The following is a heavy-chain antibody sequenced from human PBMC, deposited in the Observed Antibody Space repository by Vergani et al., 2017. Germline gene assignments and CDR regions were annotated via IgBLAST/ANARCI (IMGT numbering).Heavy chain of an antibody. CDR1: GFKFSDHY. CDR2: ISPGASTV. CDR3: AKNPGISTTRHYYAMDV. Sequence: LEESGGGSVKPGGSLRLSCAASGFKFSDHYMSWIRQAPGKGLEWVSHISPGASTVSYTDSVTGRFTVSRDNDNNSPTLDITTLRVEDTAVYYCAKNPGISTTRHYYAMDVWGQGTTVTVSS. V-gene: IGHV3-11*04. J-gene: IGHJ6*02. D-gene: IGHD1-1*01.